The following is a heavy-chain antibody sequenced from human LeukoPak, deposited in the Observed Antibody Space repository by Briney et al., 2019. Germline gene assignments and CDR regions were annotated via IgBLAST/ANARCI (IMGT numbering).Heavy chain of an antibody. CDR1: GFAFSSYW. CDR2: IQQDGSEK. CDR3: ARDTDYGDPYYYYYYYMEV. D-gene: IGHD4-17*01. Sequence: AGGSLRLPCAASGFAFSSYWTSCVRQAPANGLECVPNIQQDGSEKYYVDSVKGRFTISRDNAKNSLYLQMNSLRAEDTAVYYCARDTDYGDPYYYYYYYMEVWGKGTTVTVSS. V-gene: IGHV3-7*01. J-gene: IGHJ6*03.